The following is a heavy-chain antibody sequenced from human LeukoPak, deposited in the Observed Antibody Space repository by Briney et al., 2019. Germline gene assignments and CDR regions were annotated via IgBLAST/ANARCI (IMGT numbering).Heavy chain of an antibody. V-gene: IGHV1-2*06. J-gene: IGHJ4*02. CDR3: ARLRGYSGYDYSFFDY. Sequence: ASVKVSCKASGYTFTGYYMHWVRQAPGQGLEWMGRINPNSGGTNYAQKFQGGVTMTRDTSISTAYMELSRLRSDDTAVYYCARLRGYSGYDYSFFDYWGQGTLVTVSS. CDR2: INPNSGGT. D-gene: IGHD5-12*01. CDR1: GYTFTGYY.